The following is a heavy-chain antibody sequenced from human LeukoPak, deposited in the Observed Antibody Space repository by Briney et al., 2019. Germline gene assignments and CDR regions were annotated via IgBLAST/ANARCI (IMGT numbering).Heavy chain of an antibody. CDR2: ISASGERT. J-gene: IGHJ3*02. D-gene: IGHD3-22*01. V-gene: IGHV3-23*01. Sequence: QAGGSLRLSCPASAFTFSNYVMSWVRQAPGKGLEWVSTISASGERTYHADSVRGRFTISRDNSKNTLHLQMSSLRADATAVYYCAKAGPGTMTFDAFDIWGQGTVVTVSS. CDR1: AFTFSNYV. CDR3: AKAGPGTMTFDAFDI.